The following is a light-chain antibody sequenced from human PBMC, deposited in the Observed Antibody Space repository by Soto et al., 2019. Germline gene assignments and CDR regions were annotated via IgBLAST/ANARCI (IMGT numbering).Light chain of an antibody. V-gene: IGKV3-11*01. CDR2: DAS. CDR3: QQRSNWPLGIT. CDR1: QSLSGNY. Sequence: NVLTQSPGTLSLSPGERATLSCRASQSLSGNYLAWYQQKPGQAPRLLIYDASNRATGIPARFSGSGSGTDFTLTISSLEPEDFAVYYCQQRSNWPLGITFGQGTRLEI. J-gene: IGKJ5*01.